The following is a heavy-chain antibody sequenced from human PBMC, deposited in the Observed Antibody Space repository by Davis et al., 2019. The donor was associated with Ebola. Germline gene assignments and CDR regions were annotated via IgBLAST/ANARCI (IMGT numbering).Heavy chain of an antibody. V-gene: IGHV4-59*01. CDR2: IYYKGNP. CDR1: AGSFSGYH. Sequence: SETLSLTCAVYAGSFSGYHWCRTRQSPEKGREWIAYIYYKGNPYYNPSLKSRVTISVDTSKNQFSLKLSSVTAADTAVYYCARDTSTTGWGIDYWGQGTVVTVSS. J-gene: IGHJ4*02. CDR3: ARDTSTTGWGIDY. D-gene: IGHD6-19*01.